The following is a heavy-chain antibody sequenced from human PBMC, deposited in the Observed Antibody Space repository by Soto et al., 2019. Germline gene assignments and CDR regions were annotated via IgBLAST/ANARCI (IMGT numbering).Heavy chain of an antibody. J-gene: IGHJ3*02. V-gene: IGHV1-18*01. D-gene: IGHD1-20*01. CDR2: ISAYNGNT. CDR3: ARDSVTGMARDKASDDGFDI. Sequence: VKVSCKASGYTFTSYGISWVRQAPGQGLEWMGWISAYNGNTNYAQKLQGRVTMTTDTSTSTAYMELSSLRSEDTAVYYCARDSVTGMARDKASDDGFDIWGQGTMVTV. CDR1: GYTFTSYG.